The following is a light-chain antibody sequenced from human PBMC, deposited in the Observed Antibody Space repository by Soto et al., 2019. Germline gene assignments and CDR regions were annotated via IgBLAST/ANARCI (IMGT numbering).Light chain of an antibody. CDR1: QSISSRY. CDR2: DTS. CDR3: QQYGSSPMA. Sequence: EVVLTQSPDTLSLSPGEAATLSCRASQSISSRYVAWYQQKPGQAPRLLIYDTSSRATGVPDRYSASGSGTDFTLTIGRLEPEDFAVYYCQQYGSSPMAFGQGTKVDIK. V-gene: IGKV3-20*01. J-gene: IGKJ1*01.